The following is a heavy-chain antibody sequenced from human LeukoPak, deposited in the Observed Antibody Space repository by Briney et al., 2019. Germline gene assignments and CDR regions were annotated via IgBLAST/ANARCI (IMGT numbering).Heavy chain of an antibody. Sequence: ASVKISCKASGYTFTGYCMHWVRQAPGQGHEWMGWINPNSGGTNYAQKFQGRVTMTRDTSISTAYMELSRLRSDDTAVYYCARAGYYYDSSGYYVGAAFDIWGQGTMVTVSS. CDR1: GYTFTGYC. J-gene: IGHJ3*02. V-gene: IGHV1-2*02. CDR3: ARAGYYYDSSGYYVGAAFDI. D-gene: IGHD3-22*01. CDR2: INPNSGGT.